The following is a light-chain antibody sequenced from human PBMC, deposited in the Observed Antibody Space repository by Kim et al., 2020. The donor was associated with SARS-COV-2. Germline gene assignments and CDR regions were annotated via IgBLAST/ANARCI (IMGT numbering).Light chain of an antibody. CDR3: QQYDIVPIT. Sequence: ASVGDRVTITCQASHDINNYLNWFQQKPGKAPRLLIYKTTNLETGVPSRFSGSGSGTDFTFIITSLQPEDVATYYCQQYDIVPITFGQGTRLEIK. CDR2: KTT. J-gene: IGKJ5*01. CDR1: HDINNY. V-gene: IGKV1-33*01.